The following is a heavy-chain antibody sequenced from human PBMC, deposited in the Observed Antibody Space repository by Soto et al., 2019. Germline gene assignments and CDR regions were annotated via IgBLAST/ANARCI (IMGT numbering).Heavy chain of an antibody. J-gene: IGHJ4*02. CDR3: AKAAFGTVSSSGWYYLDX. Sequence: GGSLRLSCAASGFTFSSYGMHWVRQAPGKGLEWVAFISYDGSNKYYADSVKVRFTISRDNSKNTLYLQMNSLRAEDTAVYYCAKAAFGTVSSSGWYYLDXRRQVTLFTVS. D-gene: IGHD6-19*01. V-gene: IGHV3-30*18. CDR1: GFTFSSYG. CDR2: ISYDGSNK.